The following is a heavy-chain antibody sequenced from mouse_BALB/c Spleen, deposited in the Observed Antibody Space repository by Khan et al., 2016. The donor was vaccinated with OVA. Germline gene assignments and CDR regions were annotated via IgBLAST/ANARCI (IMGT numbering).Heavy chain of an antibody. D-gene: IGHD2-12*01. V-gene: IGHV5-6-3*01. CDR1: GFTFSGYG. CDR2: INSNGGTS. J-gene: IGHJ1*01. Sequence: EVELVESGGGLVQPGGSLKLSCAASGFTFSGYGMSWVRQTPDKRLELVATINSNGGTSYYPDSVKGRFTISRDNAKNTLHLQMSSLKSEDTAMYYCARIYYSDDEGYWYVDVWGAGTTVTVSS. CDR3: ARIYYSDDEGYWYVDV.